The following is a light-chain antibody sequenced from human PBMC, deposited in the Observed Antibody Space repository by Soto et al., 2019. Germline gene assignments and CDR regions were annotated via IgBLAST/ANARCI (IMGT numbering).Light chain of an antibody. V-gene: IGKV3-20*01. CDR3: HQSGGSLPIT. CDR1: QSVSSSY. CDR2: GAS. Sequence: IVFTQSPGTLSLSPGERGTLSCMAIQSVSSSYLAWYQQKAGRAPRLLIYGASTRATGIPDRFSGSGSGTDFTLTISRLEPEDFAAYYCHQSGGSLPITVGQGTRLDIK. J-gene: IGKJ5*01.